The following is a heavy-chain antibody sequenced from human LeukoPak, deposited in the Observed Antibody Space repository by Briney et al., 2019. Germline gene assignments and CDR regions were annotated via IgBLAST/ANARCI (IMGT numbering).Heavy chain of an antibody. D-gene: IGHD6-13*01. V-gene: IGHV3-53*01. CDR3: AKDYAAGRPYYFDS. J-gene: IGHJ4*02. CDR2: FYSPGST. CDR1: GFTVTTKS. Sequence: GGSLRLSCAASGFTVTTKSMAWVRQAPGRGLEWVSVFYSPGSTYYADSVHGRFTISRDNSLNTLFLQMNSLRAGDTAVYYCAKDYAAGRPYYFDSWGQGTLVTVSS.